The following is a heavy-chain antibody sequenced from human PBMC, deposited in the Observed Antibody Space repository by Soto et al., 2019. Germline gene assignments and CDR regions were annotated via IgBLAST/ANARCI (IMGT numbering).Heavy chain of an antibody. D-gene: IGHD6-13*01. V-gene: IGHV4-30-4*01. Sequence: SETLSLTCKVSGAPISSGDYYWSWVRQAPGKGLEWIGYIYYSGSTNYNPSLKSRVTISVDTSKNQFSLKLSSVTAADTAVYYCARGKAAAGTSGFDYWGQGTLVTVSS. CDR3: ARGKAAAGTSGFDY. CDR1: GAPISSGDYY. J-gene: IGHJ4*02. CDR2: IYYSGST.